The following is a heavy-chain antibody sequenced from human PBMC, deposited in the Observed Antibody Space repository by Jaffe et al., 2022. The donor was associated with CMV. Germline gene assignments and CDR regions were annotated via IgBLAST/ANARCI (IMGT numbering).Heavy chain of an antibody. Sequence: QVQLQESGPGLVKPSETLSLTCTVSGGSISSYYWSWIRQPPGKGLEWIGYIYYSGSTNYNPSLKSRVTISVDTSKNQFSLKLSSVTAADTAVYYCARGAEADYWGQGTLVTVSS. D-gene: IGHD6-19*01. CDR2: IYYSGST. J-gene: IGHJ4*02. CDR3: ARGAEADY. V-gene: IGHV4-59*01. CDR1: GGSISSYY.